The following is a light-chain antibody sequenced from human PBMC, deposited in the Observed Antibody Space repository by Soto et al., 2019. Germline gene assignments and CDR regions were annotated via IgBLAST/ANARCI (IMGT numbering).Light chain of an antibody. CDR3: AAWDDSLNGVV. CDR2: DVT. J-gene: IGLJ2*01. CDR1: SSDVGNYNY. Sequence: QSALTQTRSVSGSPGQSVTISCTGSSSDVGNYNYVSWYQQHPGKAPKVIIYDVTKRPAGVPDRFSGSKSGNTASLTISGLQSEDEADYYCAAWDDSLNGVVFGGGTKLTVL. V-gene: IGLV2-11*01.